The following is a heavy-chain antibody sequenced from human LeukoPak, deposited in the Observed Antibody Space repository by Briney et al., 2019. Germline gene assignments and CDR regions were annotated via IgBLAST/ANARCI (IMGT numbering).Heavy chain of an antibody. J-gene: IGHJ4*02. D-gene: IGHD3-10*01. Sequence: KPSETLSLTCTVSGGSISSSSYYWGWIRQPPGKGLEWIGSIYYSGSTYYNPSLKSRVTISVDTSKNQFSMKLSSVTAADTAVYYCARPHGSGSYYWTWGQGTLVTVSS. CDR3: ARPHGSGSYYWT. V-gene: IGHV4-39*01. CDR1: GGSISSSSYY. CDR2: IYYSGST.